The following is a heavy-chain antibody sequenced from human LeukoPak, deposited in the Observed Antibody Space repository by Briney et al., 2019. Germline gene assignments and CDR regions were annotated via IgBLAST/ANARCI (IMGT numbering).Heavy chain of an antibody. J-gene: IGHJ4*02. D-gene: IGHD4/OR15-4a*01. CDR2: ISDNGVNT. Sequence: GGSLRLSCAASGFTFSSYAMSWVRQAPGKGLEWVSAISDNGVNTYYAGSVKGRFTISRDNSKNTLYLQMNSLRADDTAVYYCADLLTMVSLRDYWGQGTLVTVSS. CDR1: GFTFSSYA. CDR3: ADLLTMVSLRDY. V-gene: IGHV3-23*01.